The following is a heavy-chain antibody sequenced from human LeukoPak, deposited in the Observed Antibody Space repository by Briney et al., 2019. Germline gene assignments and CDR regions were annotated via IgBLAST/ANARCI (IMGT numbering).Heavy chain of an antibody. J-gene: IGHJ5*02. D-gene: IGHD2-15*01. CDR2: IYYSGST. CDR1: GGSISSSSYY. Sequence: PSETLSLTCTVSGGSISSSSYYWGWIRQPPGKGLEWIGSIYYSGSTYYNPSLKSRVTISVDTSKNQSSLKLSSVTAADTAVYYCARAYRYCSGGSCYWFDPWGQGTLVTVSS. V-gene: IGHV4-39*07. CDR3: ARAYRYCSGGSCYWFDP.